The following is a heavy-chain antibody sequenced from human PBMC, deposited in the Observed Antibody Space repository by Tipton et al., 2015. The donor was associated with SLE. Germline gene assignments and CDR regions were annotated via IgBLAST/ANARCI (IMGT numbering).Heavy chain of an antibody. CDR3: ARRPWGDYYMDY. CDR1: GGSISSGYYY. V-gene: IGHV4-39*01. J-gene: IGHJ4*02. D-gene: IGHD3-16*01. Sequence: TLSLTCTVSGGSISSGYYYWSWIRQPPGKGLEWIGNIYYSGSTYYNPSLKSRVTISVDTSKNQFSLKLSSVTAADTAVYYCARRPWGDYYMDYWGQGTLVTVSS. CDR2: IYYSGST.